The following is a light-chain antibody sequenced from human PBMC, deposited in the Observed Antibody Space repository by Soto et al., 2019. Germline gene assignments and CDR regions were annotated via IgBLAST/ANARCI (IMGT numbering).Light chain of an antibody. V-gene: IGKV1-5*03. Sequence: DIQMTQSHSTLSASVGDRVTITCRASQTISTWLAWYQQKPGKAPKVLIYKASTLESGVPSRFSGSGSGTEFTLTISSLQPDDFATYYCQQYKSYSPYTFGQGTKLEIK. J-gene: IGKJ2*01. CDR3: QQYKSYSPYT. CDR1: QTISTW. CDR2: KAS.